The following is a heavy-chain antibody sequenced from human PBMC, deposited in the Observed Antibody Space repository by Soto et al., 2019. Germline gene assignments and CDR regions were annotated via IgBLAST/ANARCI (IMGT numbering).Heavy chain of an antibody. D-gene: IGHD5-18*01. V-gene: IGHV4-31*03. CDR3: ARDRLMATAGTARHYFGLDV. CDR1: GGSIRSGGYY. Sequence: SETLSLTCTVSGGSIRSGGYYWSWVRQNPRKGLDWIGNIYYSGNTYYNPSLKSRLTISVDTSKNQFSLNLSSVTAADTAVYYCARDRLMATAGTARHYFGLDVWGQGTTVTVSS. J-gene: IGHJ6*02. CDR2: IYYSGNT.